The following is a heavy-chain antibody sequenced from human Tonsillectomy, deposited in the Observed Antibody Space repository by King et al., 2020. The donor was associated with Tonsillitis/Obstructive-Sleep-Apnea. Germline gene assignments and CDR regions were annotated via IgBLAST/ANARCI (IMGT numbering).Heavy chain of an antibody. V-gene: IGHV3-33*01. J-gene: IGHJ4*02. D-gene: IGHD3-16*02. CDR3: ARSYYVYIWGSYRYLPLDY. CDR2: IWYDGINK. Sequence: VQLVESGGGVVQPGRSLRLSCAASGFTFSSYGMHWVRQAPGKGLEWVAVIWYDGINKYYADSVKGRFTISRDNSKNTLYLQMNSLRAEDTAVYYCARSYYVYIWGSYRYLPLDYWGQGTLVTVSS. CDR1: GFTFSSYG.